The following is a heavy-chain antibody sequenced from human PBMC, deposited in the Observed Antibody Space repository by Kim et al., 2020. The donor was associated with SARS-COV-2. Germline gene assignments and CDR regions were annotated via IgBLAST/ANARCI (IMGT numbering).Heavy chain of an antibody. CDR3: ASSPKWELPYYFDY. Sequence: NPSLKSRVTISVDTSKNQFSLKLSSVTAADTAVYYCASSPKWELPYYFDYWGQGTLVTVSS. J-gene: IGHJ4*02. D-gene: IGHD1-26*01. V-gene: IGHV4-4*09.